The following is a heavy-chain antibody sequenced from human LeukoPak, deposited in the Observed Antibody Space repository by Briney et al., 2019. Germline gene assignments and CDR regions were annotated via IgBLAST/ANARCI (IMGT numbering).Heavy chain of an antibody. Sequence: ASVKVSCKASGGTFSSYAISWVRQAPGQGLEWMGWISAYNGNTNYAQKLQGRVTMTTDTSTSTAYMELRSLRSDDTAVYYCAREVRVRYCSGGSCGDYYYYYGMDVWGKGTTVTVSS. CDR1: GGTFSSYA. D-gene: IGHD2-15*01. CDR2: ISAYNGNT. V-gene: IGHV1-18*01. J-gene: IGHJ6*04. CDR3: AREVRVRYCSGGSCGDYYYYYGMDV.